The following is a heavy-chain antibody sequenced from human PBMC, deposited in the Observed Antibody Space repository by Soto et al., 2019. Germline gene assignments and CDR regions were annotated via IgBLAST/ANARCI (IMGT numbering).Heavy chain of an antibody. Sequence: GGSLRLSCAASGFTFSSYAMHWVRQAPGKGLEWVAVISYDGSNKYYADSVKGRFTISRDNSKNTLYLQMNSLRAEDTAVYYCARDGLFLAIDYWGQGTLVTVSS. CDR3: ARDGLFLAIDY. V-gene: IGHV3-30*04. D-gene: IGHD3-3*01. CDR1: GFTFSSYA. J-gene: IGHJ4*02. CDR2: ISYDGSNK.